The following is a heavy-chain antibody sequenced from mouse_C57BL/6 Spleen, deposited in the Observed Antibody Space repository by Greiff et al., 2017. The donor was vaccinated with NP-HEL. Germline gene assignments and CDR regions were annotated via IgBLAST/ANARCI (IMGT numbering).Heavy chain of an antibody. Sequence: QVQLQQPGAELVMPGASVKLSCKASGYTFTSYWMHWVKQRPGQGLEWIGEIDPSDSYTNYNQKFKGKSTLTVDKSSSTAYMQLSSLTSEDSAVYYCARLGDSSGHVPFAYWGQGTLVTVSA. CDR1: GYTFTSYW. J-gene: IGHJ3*01. D-gene: IGHD3-2*02. CDR3: ARLGDSSGHVPFAY. V-gene: IGHV1-69*01. CDR2: IDPSDSYT.